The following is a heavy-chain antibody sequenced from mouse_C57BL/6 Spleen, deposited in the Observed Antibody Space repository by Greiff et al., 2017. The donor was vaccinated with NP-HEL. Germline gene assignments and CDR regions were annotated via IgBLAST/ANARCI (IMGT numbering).Heavy chain of an antibody. Sequence: VQLQQSGPELVKPGASVKMSCKASGYTFTDYNMHWVKQSHGKSLEWIGYINPNNGGTSYNQKFKGKATLTVNKSSSTAYMELRSLTSEDSAVYYCATASTYAWFAYWGQGTLVTVSA. CDR2: INPNNGGT. D-gene: IGHD2-12*01. CDR3: ATASTYAWFAY. V-gene: IGHV1-22*01. J-gene: IGHJ3*01. CDR1: GYTFTDYN.